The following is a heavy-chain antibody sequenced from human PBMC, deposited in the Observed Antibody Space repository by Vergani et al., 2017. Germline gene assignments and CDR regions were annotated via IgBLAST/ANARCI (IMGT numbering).Heavy chain of an antibody. Sequence: EVQLVESGGGLVQPGRSLRLSCAASGFTFDDYAMHWVRQAPGKGLEWVSGISWNSGSIGYADSVKGRFTISRDNAKNSLYLQMNSLRAEDTAVYYCARDRGGRWVGSLDVWGKGTTVTVSS. V-gene: IGHV3-9*01. J-gene: IGHJ6*04. CDR3: ARDRGGRWVGSLDV. D-gene: IGHD2-15*01. CDR1: GFTFDDYA. CDR2: ISWNSGSI.